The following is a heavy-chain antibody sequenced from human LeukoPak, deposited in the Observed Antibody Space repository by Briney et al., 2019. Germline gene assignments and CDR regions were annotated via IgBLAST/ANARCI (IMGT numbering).Heavy chain of an antibody. V-gene: IGHV4-4*07. J-gene: IGHJ6*03. CDR1: GYSISSGYY. Sequence: SETLSLTCAVSGYSISSGYYWGWIRQPAGKGLEWIGLIYTSGSTNYNPSLKSRVTMSVDTSKNQFSLKLSSVTAADTSVYYCARVTNYYDSSGYPYYYYYMDVWGKGTTVTVSS. CDR2: IYTSGST. D-gene: IGHD3-22*01. CDR3: ARVTNYYDSSGYPYYYYYMDV.